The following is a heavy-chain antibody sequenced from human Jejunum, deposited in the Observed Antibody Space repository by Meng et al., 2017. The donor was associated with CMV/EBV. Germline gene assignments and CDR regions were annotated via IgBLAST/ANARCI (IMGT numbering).Heavy chain of an antibody. CDR3: VKGTSPYDFWSPPDY. D-gene: IGHD3-3*01. V-gene: IGHV3-9*03. CDR2: ISWNSGST. J-gene: IGHJ4*02. CDR1: EFSFDEYA. Sequence: EFSFDEYARQWVRKTPGKDLEWVSGISWNSGSTAYVDSVKGRFTISRDNAKNSVHLQMNSLRAEDMAFYYCVKGTSPYDFWSPPDYWGQGTLVTVSS.